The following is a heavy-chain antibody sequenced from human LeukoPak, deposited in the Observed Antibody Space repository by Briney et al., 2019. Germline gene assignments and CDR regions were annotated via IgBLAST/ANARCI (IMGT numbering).Heavy chain of an antibody. Sequence: GGSLRLSCAASGFTFSSYGMHWVRQAPGKGLEWVAFIRYDGSNKYYADSVKGRFTIPRDNAKNSLYLQMNSLRAEDTAVYYCASPYYYDSSGYYSPDAFDIWGQGTMVTVSS. CDR2: IRYDGSNK. CDR3: ASPYYYDSSGYYSPDAFDI. CDR1: GFTFSSYG. J-gene: IGHJ3*02. V-gene: IGHV3-30*02. D-gene: IGHD3-22*01.